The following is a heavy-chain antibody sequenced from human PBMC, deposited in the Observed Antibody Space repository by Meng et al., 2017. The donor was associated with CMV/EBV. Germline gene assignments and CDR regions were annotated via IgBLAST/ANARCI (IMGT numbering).Heavy chain of an antibody. CDR3: VRDLVGNRDS. J-gene: IGHJ5*01. V-gene: IGHV3-74*03. Sequence: EVQLVESGGCLVRPGGSLRLCCADSGFTFSDYWMHWVRQAPGEGPVWVSRIDTDGTVTSYAESVRGRFTISRDNSKNTLYLQMNDLRAGDSGVYYCVRDLVGNRDSWGHGTLVTVSS. CDR1: GFTFSDYW. CDR2: IDTDGTVT. D-gene: IGHD1-14*01.